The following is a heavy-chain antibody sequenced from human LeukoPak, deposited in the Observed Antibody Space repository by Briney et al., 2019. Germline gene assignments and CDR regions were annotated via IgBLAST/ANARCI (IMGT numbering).Heavy chain of an antibody. Sequence: SVKVSCKASGGTFSSYAISWVRQAPGQGLEWMGGIILMFGKANYAQKFQGRVSITADESTTTTTTAYMELSNLRSEDTAVYYCARVNYDILTGYRALVRHGMDVWGQGTTVTVSS. D-gene: IGHD3-9*01. CDR1: GGTFSSYA. V-gene: IGHV1-69*01. J-gene: IGHJ6*02. CDR2: IILMFGKA. CDR3: ARVNYDILTGYRALVRHGMDV.